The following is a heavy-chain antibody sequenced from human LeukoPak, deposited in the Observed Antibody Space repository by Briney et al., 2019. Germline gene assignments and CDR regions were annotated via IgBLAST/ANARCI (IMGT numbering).Heavy chain of an antibody. Sequence: GGSLRLSCAASGATFITYAVHWVRQAPGRGLEWVAFVSYDGSNKYYADSVKGRFTISRDNSKNTLCLQMNSLRPEDTAVYYCARDSYGMDVWGQGTTVTVSS. CDR2: VSYDGSNK. J-gene: IGHJ6*02. CDR1: GATFITYA. CDR3: ARDSYGMDV. V-gene: IGHV3-30-3*01.